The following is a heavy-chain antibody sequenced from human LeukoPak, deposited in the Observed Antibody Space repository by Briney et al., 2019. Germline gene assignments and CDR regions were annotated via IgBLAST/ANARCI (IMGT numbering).Heavy chain of an antibody. J-gene: IGHJ6*03. CDR3: ARGDSSRSAYYYYYMDV. CDR2: INHSGST. CDR1: GGSFSGYY. Sequence: NPSETLSLTCAVYGGSFSGYYWSWIRQPPGKGLEWIGEINHSGSTNYNPSPKSRVTISVDTSKNQFSLKLSSVTAADTAVYYCARGDSSRSAYYYYYMDVWGKGTTVTVSS. D-gene: IGHD6-13*01. V-gene: IGHV4-34*01.